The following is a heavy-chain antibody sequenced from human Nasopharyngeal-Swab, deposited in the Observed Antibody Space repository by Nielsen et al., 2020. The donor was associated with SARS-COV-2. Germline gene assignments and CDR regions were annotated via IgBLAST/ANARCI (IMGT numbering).Heavy chain of an antibody. CDR2: ISGSGGST. V-gene: IGHV3-23*01. D-gene: IGHD6-6*01. Sequence: GESLKISCAASGSTFSSYAMSWVRQAPGKGLEWVSAISGSGGSTYYADSVKGRFTISRDNSKNTLHLQMNSLRVEDTGVYYCAKDLHSSSWPVGYWGQGTLVTVSS. CDR1: GSTFSSYA. J-gene: IGHJ4*02. CDR3: AKDLHSSSWPVGY.